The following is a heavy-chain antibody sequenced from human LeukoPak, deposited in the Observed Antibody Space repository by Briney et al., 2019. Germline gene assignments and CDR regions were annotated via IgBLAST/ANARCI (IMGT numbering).Heavy chain of an antibody. J-gene: IGHJ6*02. Sequence: GGSLRLSCAASGFTFSSYWMSWVRQAPGKGLEWVANIKENGSEKYYVDSVKGRFTISRDKAKNSVYVEMASLRAAKTALYDCARNRCCLDVWGPGTLVTVSS. D-gene: IGHD4/OR15-4a*01. V-gene: IGHV3-7*03. CDR3: ARNRCCLDV. CDR1: GFTFSSYW. CDR2: IKENGSEK.